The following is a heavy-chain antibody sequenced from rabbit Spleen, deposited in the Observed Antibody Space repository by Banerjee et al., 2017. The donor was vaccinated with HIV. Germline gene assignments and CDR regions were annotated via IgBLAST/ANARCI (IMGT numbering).Heavy chain of an antibody. D-gene: IGHD8-1*01. CDR3: ARDSGSSFSSYGMDL. CDR1: GVSFSSNHY. V-gene: IGHV1S40*01. Sequence: QSLEESGGDLVKPGASLTLTCTASGVSFSSNHYMCWVRQAPGKGLEWIACIAGSSGGFTYSATWAKGRFTCSKTSSTTVDLKMTSLTVADTATYFCARDSGSSFSSYGMDLWGPGTLVTVS. J-gene: IGHJ6*01. CDR2: IAGSSGGFT.